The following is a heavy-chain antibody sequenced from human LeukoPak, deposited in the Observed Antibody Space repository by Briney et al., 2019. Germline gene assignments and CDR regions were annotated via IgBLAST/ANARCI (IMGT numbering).Heavy chain of an antibody. CDR3: AELGITMIGGV. J-gene: IGHJ6*03. V-gene: IGHV3-23*01. CDR1: GFTFSSYW. Sequence: GGSLGLSCAASGFTFSSYWMSWVRQAPGKGLEWVSVISSSGDTTYYADSVKGRFTISRDNSKNTLYLQMNSLRAEDTAVYYCAELGITMIGGVWGKGTTVTISS. CDR2: ISSSGDTT. D-gene: IGHD3-10*02.